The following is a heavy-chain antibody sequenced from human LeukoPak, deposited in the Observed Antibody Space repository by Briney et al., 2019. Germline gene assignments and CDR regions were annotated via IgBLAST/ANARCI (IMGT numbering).Heavy chain of an antibody. J-gene: IGHJ4*02. V-gene: IGHV4-34*01. CDR2: INHSGST. CDR1: GGSFSGYY. Sequence: SETLSLTCAVYGGSFSGYYWGWIRQPPGKGLEWIGEINHSGSTNYNPSLKSRVTISVDTSKNQFYLKLSSVTAADPAVYYCARGIGYGGNSYWGQGTLVTVSS. CDR3: ARGIGYGGNSY. D-gene: IGHD4-23*01.